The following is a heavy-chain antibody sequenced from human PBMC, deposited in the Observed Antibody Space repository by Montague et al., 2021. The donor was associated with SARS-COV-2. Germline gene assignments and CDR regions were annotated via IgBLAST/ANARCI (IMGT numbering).Heavy chain of an antibody. Sequence: CAISGDSVAINSAAWNWIRQSSSIGLEMLGRTYYRSKWYNDYAVSVKSRITINPDTSKNQISLQLNSVTPEDTAVYYCARTSASSDYWGQGTLVTVSS. J-gene: IGHJ4*02. CDR1: GDSVAINSAA. V-gene: IGHV6-1*01. CDR3: ARTSASSDY. CDR2: TYYRSKWYN. D-gene: IGHD1-26*01.